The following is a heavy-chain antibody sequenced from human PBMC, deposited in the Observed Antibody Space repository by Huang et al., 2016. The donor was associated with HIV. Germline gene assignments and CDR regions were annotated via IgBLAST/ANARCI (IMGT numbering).Heavy chain of an antibody. J-gene: IGHJ4*02. CDR2: ISNDGNNM. CDR1: GFDFSSYA. D-gene: IGHD6-13*01. CDR3: ARGGILGTSWYRPFDY. V-gene: IGHV3-30-3*01. Sequence: QVQLGESGGGVVQPEKSLRLSWAASGFDFSSYAMNWVRQAPGNGSQLVAVISNDGNNMYYSDSVKCRFIISRDNSKNTLYLQMNSLRGEDTAIYYCARGGILGTSWYRPFDYWGQGTLVTVSS.